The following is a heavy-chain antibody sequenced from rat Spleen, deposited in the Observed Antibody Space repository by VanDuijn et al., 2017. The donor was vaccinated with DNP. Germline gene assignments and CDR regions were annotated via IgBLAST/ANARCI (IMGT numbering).Heavy chain of an antibody. Sequence: EVQLRESGPGLVKPSQSLSLTCSVTGYSVTRNYWGWIRKFPGNKMEWIGHISYSGSTGYNPSLKSRISISRDTSKNQFFLHLNSVTTEDTATYYCARGNDGYYPNWYFDFWGPGTMVTVSS. CDR3: ARGNDGYYPNWYFDF. V-gene: IGHV3-1*01. CDR2: ISYSGST. CDR1: GYSVTRNY. D-gene: IGHD1-12*03. J-gene: IGHJ1*01.